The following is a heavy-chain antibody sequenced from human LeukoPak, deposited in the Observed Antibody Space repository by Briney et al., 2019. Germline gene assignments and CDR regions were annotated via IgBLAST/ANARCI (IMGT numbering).Heavy chain of an antibody. J-gene: IGHJ5*02. CDR3: AREYYGLGSYTARFDP. Sequence: PGGSLRLSCAASGFTVSSNYMSWVRQAPGKGLKWVSVIYSGGSTYYADSVKGRFTISRDNSKNTLYLQMNSLRAEDTAVYYCAREYYGLGSYTARFDPWGQGTLVTVSS. CDR2: IYSGGST. V-gene: IGHV3-66*01. CDR1: GFTVSSNY. D-gene: IGHD3-10*01.